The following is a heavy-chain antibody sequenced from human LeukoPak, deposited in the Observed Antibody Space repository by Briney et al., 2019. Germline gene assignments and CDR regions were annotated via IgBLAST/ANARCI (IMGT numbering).Heavy chain of an antibody. V-gene: IGHV4-34*01. J-gene: IGHJ6*02. Sequence: SETLSLTCAVYGGSFSGYYWSWIRQPPGKGLEWIGEINHSGSTNYNPSLKSRVTISVDTSKNQFSLKLSSVTAADTAVYYCARDPHYYYGMDVWGQGTTVTVSS. CDR3: ARDPHYYYGMDV. CDR2: INHSGST. CDR1: GGSFSGYY.